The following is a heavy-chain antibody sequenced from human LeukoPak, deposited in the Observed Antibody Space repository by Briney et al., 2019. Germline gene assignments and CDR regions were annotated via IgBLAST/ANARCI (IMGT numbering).Heavy chain of an antibody. CDR1: GGSISSSSYY. CDR2: IYYSGST. V-gene: IGHV4-39*02. CDR3: AREIVGGRRFGY. J-gene: IGHJ4*02. Sequence: SETLSLTCTVSGGSISSSSYYWGWIRQPPGKGLEWIGSIYYSGSTYYNPSLKSRVTISVDTSKNQFSLKLSSVTAADTAVYYCAREIVGGRRFGYWGQGTLVTVSS. D-gene: IGHD3-22*01.